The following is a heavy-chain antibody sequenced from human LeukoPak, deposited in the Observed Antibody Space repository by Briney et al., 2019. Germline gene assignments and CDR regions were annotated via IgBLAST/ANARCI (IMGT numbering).Heavy chain of an antibody. J-gene: IGHJ4*02. Sequence: PGGTLRLSCSASGFAFSDYWMNWVRQAPGKGPEWVANINLGGSAKLYVDSVKGRCTISRDNAKNSLYLQMNSLRVEDTAVYYCAAWGLHNYWGQGTLVTVSS. CDR3: AAWGLHNY. D-gene: IGHD7-27*01. V-gene: IGHV3-7*01. CDR2: INLGGSAK. CDR1: GFAFSDYW.